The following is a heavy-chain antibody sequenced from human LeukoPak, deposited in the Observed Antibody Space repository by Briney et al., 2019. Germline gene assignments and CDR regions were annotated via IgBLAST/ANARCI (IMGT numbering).Heavy chain of an antibody. CDR2: IHYTGAT. CDR3: ARGNILTGYRFDF. V-gene: IGHV4-34*01. J-gene: IGHJ4*02. D-gene: IGHD3-9*01. CDR1: GGSITGYY. Sequence: PSETLSLTCAVYGGSITGYYWSRIRQTPGRGLEWVGEIHYTGATSYNPSLKSRATISTDTSKNQFSLRLSSVTAADTAVYYCARGNILTGYRFDFWGQGALVTVSS.